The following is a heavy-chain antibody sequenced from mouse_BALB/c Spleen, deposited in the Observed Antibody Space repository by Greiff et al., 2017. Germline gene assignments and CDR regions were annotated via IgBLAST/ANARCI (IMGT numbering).Heavy chain of an antibody. CDR3: TRFYYDYGGAMDY. D-gene: IGHD2-4*01. CDR2: INPSNGGT. Sequence: QVQLQQSGAELVKPGASVKLSCKASGYTFTSYYMYWVKQRPGQGLEWIGEINPSNGGTNFNEKFKSKATLTVDKSSSTAYMQLSSLTSEDSAVYYCTRFYYDYGGAMDYWGQGTSVTGSS. CDR1: GYTFTSYY. J-gene: IGHJ4*01. V-gene: IGHV1S81*02.